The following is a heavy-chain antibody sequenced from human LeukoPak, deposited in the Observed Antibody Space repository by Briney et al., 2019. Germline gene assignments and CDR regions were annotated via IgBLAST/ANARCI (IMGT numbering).Heavy chain of an antibody. CDR3: ARDHTLRYYFDY. V-gene: IGHV1-69*13. J-gene: IGHJ4*02. D-gene: IGHD4-17*01. Sequence: GASVKVSCQASGGTFSSYAISWVRQAPGQGLEWMGGIIPIFGTANYAQKFQGRVTITADESTSTAYMELSSLRSEDTAVYYCARDHTLRYYFDYWGQGTLVTVSS. CDR1: GGTFSSYA. CDR2: IIPIFGTA.